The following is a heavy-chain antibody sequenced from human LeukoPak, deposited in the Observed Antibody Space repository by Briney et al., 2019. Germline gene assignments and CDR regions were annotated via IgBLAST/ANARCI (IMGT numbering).Heavy chain of an antibody. CDR2: INQGGSVQ. Sequence: PGGSLRLSCAASGFTFRSYWMSWVRQAPGKGLEWVANINQGGSVQYYMDSVKGRFTISRDNAKNSLYLQMSSLRAEDTAVYYCGRDGTAPGLYFDLWGQGTLVTVSS. D-gene: IGHD6-13*01. CDR3: GRDGTAPGLYFDL. V-gene: IGHV3-7*01. J-gene: IGHJ4*01. CDR1: GFTFRSYW.